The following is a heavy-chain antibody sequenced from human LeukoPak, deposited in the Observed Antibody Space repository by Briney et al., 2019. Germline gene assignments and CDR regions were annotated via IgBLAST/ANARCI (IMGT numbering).Heavy chain of an antibody. CDR3: ARGVEMATILLIDY. Sequence: PGGSLRLSCAASGFTFSSYAMHWVRQAPGKGLEWVAVISYDGSNKYYADSVKGRFTISRDNSKNTLYLQMNSLRAEDTAVYYCARGVEMATILLIDYWGQGTLVTVSS. V-gene: IGHV3-30-3*01. J-gene: IGHJ4*02. D-gene: IGHD5-24*01. CDR1: GFTFSSYA. CDR2: ISYDGSNK.